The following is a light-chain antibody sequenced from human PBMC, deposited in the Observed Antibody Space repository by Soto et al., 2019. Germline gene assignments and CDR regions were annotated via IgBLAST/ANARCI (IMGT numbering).Light chain of an antibody. CDR2: SNN. CDR3: GAWDDSLSGGV. V-gene: IGLV1-44*01. J-gene: IGLJ3*02. Sequence: QSVLTQPPSASGTPGQRVTISCSGSSSNIGSNAVYWYQQLPGTAPKLLIYSNNQRPSGIPDRFSGSKSGTSASLGISGLQSGDEADYYCGAWDDSLSGGVFGGGTKLTVL. CDR1: SSNIGSNA.